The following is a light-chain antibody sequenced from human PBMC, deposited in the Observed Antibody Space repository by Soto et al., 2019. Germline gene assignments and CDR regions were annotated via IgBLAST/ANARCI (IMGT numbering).Light chain of an antibody. CDR2: GAS. CDR3: QHYNGYSRT. CDR1: QSISSW. Sequence: DIQMTQSPSTLSASVGDRVTITCRASQSISSWLAWYQQKPGKAPKLLIYGASSLESGVPSRFSGSGSGTEFTLTISSLQPDDLATYYCQHYNGYSRTFGQGTKVDIK. V-gene: IGKV1-5*01. J-gene: IGKJ1*01.